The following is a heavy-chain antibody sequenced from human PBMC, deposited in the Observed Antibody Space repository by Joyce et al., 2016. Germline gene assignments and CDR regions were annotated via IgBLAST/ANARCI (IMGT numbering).Heavy chain of an antibody. V-gene: IGHV1-18*01. CDR3: ARGGDILLMVYAIDY. D-gene: IGHD2-8*01. CDR2: ISTYNGNT. CDR1: GYTFTSFG. J-gene: IGHJ4*02. Sequence: QVQLVQSGAEVKKPGASVKVSCKASGYTFTSFGINWVRQAPGQGLEWMGWISTYNGNTNSAQTIQGRVTMSTDTSTSTAYMELTSLRSDDTAVYYCARGGDILLMVYAIDYWGQGTLVTVSS.